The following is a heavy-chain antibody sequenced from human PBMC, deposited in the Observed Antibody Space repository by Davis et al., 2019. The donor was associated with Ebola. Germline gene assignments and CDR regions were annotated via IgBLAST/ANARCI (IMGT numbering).Heavy chain of an antibody. D-gene: IGHD3-3*01. Sequence: SETLSLTCTVSGGSISSGGYYWSWIRQHPGKGLEWIGSIYYSGSTYYNPSLKSRVTISVDTSKNQFSLKLGSVTAADTAVYYCARLRIFGVVIIFYYGMDVWGQGTTVTVSS. J-gene: IGHJ6*02. CDR1: GGSISSGGYY. V-gene: IGHV4-31*03. CDR3: ARLRIFGVVIIFYYGMDV. CDR2: IYYSGST.